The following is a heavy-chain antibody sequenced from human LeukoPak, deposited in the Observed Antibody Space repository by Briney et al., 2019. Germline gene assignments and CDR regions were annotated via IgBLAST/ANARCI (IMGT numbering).Heavy chain of an antibody. D-gene: IGHD3-10*01. V-gene: IGHV4-59*01. Sequence: SETLSLTCTVSGDSIISYYWSWIRQPPGKGLEWIGYIYYSGSTKYNPSLESRVTISVDTSKNQFSLKLTSVNAADTAMYYCARLSPSSGCEDYWGQGTLVTVSS. J-gene: IGHJ4*02. CDR2: IYYSGST. CDR1: GDSIISYY. CDR3: ARLSPSSGCEDY.